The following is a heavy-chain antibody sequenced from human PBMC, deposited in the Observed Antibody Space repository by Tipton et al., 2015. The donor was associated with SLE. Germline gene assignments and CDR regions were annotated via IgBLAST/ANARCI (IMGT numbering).Heavy chain of an antibody. D-gene: IGHD6-13*01. CDR2: IYYSGST. J-gene: IGHJ4*02. Sequence: TLSLTCTVSGGSISSSSYYWGWIRQPPGKGLEWIGSIYYSGSTYYNPSLKSRVTISVDTSKNQFSLKLSSVTAADTAVYYCARLPIAAAPRYWGQGTLVTVSS. CDR1: GGSISSSSYY. V-gene: IGHV4-39*01. CDR3: ARLPIAAAPRY.